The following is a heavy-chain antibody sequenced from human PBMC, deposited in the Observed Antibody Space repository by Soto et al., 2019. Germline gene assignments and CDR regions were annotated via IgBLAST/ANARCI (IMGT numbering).Heavy chain of an antibody. CDR1: GYSLTTHW. J-gene: IGHJ5*02. Sequence: PGESLKISCEGSGYSLTTHWINWVRQMPGKGLEWMGRIDPSQSYFNYNPSFQGHVTISRDNSKNTLYLQMNSLRAEDTAVYYCARDLSVRFLEWLYGNNWFDPWGQGTLVTVSS. D-gene: IGHD3-3*01. V-gene: IGHV5-10-1*01. CDR3: ARDLSVRFLEWLYGNNWFDP. CDR2: IDPSQSYF.